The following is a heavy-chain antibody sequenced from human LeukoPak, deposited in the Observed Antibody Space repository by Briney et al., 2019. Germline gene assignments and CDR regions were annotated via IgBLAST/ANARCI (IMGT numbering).Heavy chain of an antibody. Sequence: ASVKVSCKASGYIFTSYGVSWVRQAPGQGLEWMGWISAYNGNTKYAQKSQGRVTMTTDTSTSTVYMELRSLRSDDTAMYYCARDGHRRYYYDSSDYRFDYWGQGTLVTVSS. D-gene: IGHD3-22*01. J-gene: IGHJ4*02. V-gene: IGHV1-18*01. CDR1: GYIFTSYG. CDR3: ARDGHRRYYYDSSDYRFDY. CDR2: ISAYNGNT.